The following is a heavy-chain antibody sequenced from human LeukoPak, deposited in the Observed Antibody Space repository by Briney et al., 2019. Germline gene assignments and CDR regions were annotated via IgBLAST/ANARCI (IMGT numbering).Heavy chain of an antibody. V-gene: IGHV3-23*01. Sequence: GGSLRLSCAASGFAFRSYTMSWVRQAPGKGLEWVSAISGSGDSTYYAGSVKGRFTISRDNSKNTLYLQMNSLRAEDTAVYYCAKDSGPNGYDPIDSWGQGTLVTVSS. D-gene: IGHD5-12*01. CDR3: AKDSGPNGYDPIDS. J-gene: IGHJ4*02. CDR1: GFAFRSYT. CDR2: ISGSGDST.